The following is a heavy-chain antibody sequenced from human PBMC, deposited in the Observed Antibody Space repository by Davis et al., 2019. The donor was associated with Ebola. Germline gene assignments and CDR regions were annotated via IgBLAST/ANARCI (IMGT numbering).Heavy chain of an antibody. V-gene: IGHV4-30-4*01. Sequence: SETLSLTCTFSGGSISSGDYYWSWIRQSPGKGLEWIGNINYRGSTYYNPSLKSRVTISVDTYRNQLSLKVTSVTAADTAVYYCARDRWATIFEVARNNWLDPWGQGTLVTVSS. D-gene: IGHD3-3*01. J-gene: IGHJ5*02. CDR1: GGSISSGDYY. CDR2: INYRGST. CDR3: ARDRWATIFEVARNNWLDP.